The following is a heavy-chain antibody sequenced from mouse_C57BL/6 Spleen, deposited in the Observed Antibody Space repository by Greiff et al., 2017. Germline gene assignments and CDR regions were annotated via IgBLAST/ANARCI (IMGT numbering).Heavy chain of an antibody. V-gene: IGHV1-50*01. Sequence: QVQLQQPGAELVKPGASVKLSCKASGYTFTSYWMQWVKQRPGQGLEWIGEIDPSDSYTNYNQKFKGKATLTVDTSSSTAYMQLSSLTSEDSAVYYCASYYYGSSYGFAYWGQGTLFTVSA. CDR1: GYTFTSYW. CDR2: IDPSDSYT. D-gene: IGHD1-1*01. J-gene: IGHJ3*01. CDR3: ASYYYGSSYGFAY.